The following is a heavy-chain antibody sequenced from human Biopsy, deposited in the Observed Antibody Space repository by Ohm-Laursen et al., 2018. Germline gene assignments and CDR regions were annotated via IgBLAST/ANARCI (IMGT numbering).Heavy chain of an antibody. D-gene: IGHD5-24*01. CDR3: ARGRSGVATIG. J-gene: IGHJ4*02. CDR2: ISGNSDII. V-gene: IGHV3-23*01. CDR1: GFTFSSYA. Sequence: SLRLSCTASGFTFSSYAMTWFPQAPGMGRACVSTISGNSDIIYDTDSVKGRFTISRDNSKNTLYLQMNSLRVEDTAVYYCARGRSGVATIGRGQGTLVTVSS.